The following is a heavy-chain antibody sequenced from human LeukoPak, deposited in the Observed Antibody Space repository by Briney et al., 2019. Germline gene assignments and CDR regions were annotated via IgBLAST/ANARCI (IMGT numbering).Heavy chain of an antibody. CDR1: GFTFSSYG. J-gene: IGHJ4*02. Sequence: PGGSLRLSCAASGFTFSSYGMHWVRQAPGKGLEGGAVIWYEGSNKYYADSVKGRFTICRDNSKNTLYLTMNSLRAEDTAVYYCAKDGDPLTTLFWSGYPTYYFDYWGQGTLVTVSS. CDR3: AKDGDPLTTLFWSGYPTYYFDY. V-gene: IGHV3-33*06. D-gene: IGHD3-3*01. CDR2: IWYEGSNK.